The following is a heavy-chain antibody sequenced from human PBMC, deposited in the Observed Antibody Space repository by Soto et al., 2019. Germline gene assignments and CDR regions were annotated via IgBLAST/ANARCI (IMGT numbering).Heavy chain of an antibody. CDR3: AKDQRGRAAVPHRHI. CDR2: ISYDGSNK. D-gene: IGHD6-13*01. CDR1: GLTFSSYG. V-gene: IGHV3-30*18. Sequence: GGSLRLSCAASGLTFSSYGMHWVRQAPGKGLEWVAVISYDGSNKYYADSVKGRFTISRDNSKNTLYLQMNSLRAEDTAVYYCAKDQRGRAAVPHRHIWGKGTMGTVS. J-gene: IGHJ3*02.